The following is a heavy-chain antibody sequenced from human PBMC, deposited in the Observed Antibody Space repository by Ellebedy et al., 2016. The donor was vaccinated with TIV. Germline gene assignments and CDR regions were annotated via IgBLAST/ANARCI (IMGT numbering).Heavy chain of an antibody. Sequence: GESLKISCAASGFTFRSYAMGWVRQAPGKGLEWVSSISDSGSRTDYADSVKGRFTISRDNSKKMVYLQMNSLRVEDTAVYYCAKRHYGFHAYEDITHWGQGTLVTVSS. CDR2: ISDSGSRT. V-gene: IGHV3-23*01. CDR1: GFTFRSYA. D-gene: IGHD3-10*01. CDR3: AKRHYGFHAYEDITH. J-gene: IGHJ4*02.